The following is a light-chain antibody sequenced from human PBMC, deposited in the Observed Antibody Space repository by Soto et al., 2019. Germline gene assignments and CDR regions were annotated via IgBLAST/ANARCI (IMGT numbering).Light chain of an antibody. V-gene: IGKV3-15*01. CDR2: DAA. Sequence: EIVMTQSPATLSVSPGERATLSCRASQSVSNNVAWYQHKPGQAPGLLIYDAATKATGTPARISGSGSGTAVTLTISSLQSEDVAVYYCQQYNEWPLTFGGGTKVEIK. CDR3: QQYNEWPLT. J-gene: IGKJ4*01. CDR1: QSVSNN.